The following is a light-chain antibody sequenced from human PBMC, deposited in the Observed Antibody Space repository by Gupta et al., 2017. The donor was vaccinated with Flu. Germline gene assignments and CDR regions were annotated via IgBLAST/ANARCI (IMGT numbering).Light chain of an antibody. CDR3: QVWESSSDHRGV. Sequence: KTARITCGGNNSGSKSVEWYQQKPGEAPGLVVYDDRDRRAGSAERFSGSNSGNTATLTISRVEAGEEDDYYCQVWESSSDHRGVFGGGTKLTVL. J-gene: IGLJ3*02. CDR2: DDR. CDR1: NSGSKS. V-gene: IGLV3-21*03.